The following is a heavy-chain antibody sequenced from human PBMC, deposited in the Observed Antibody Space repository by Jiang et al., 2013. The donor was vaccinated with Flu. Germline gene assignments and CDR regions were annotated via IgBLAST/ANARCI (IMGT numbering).Heavy chain of an antibody. D-gene: IGHD3-16*02. Sequence: GYSFSSYGITWVRQAPGQGPEWMGWISTYKGNTNYAQNLQGRVIMTTDTSTNTAYMELGSLRSDDTAVYYCARDHVWGSYRYPDYWGQGTLVTVSS. J-gene: IGHJ4*02. CDR2: ISTYKGNT. CDR1: GYSFSSYG. V-gene: IGHV1-18*04. CDR3: ARDHVWGSYRYPDY.